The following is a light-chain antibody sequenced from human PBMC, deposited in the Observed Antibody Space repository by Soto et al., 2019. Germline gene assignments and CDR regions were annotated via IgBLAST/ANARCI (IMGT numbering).Light chain of an antibody. CDR3: TSYTSDTTLV. J-gene: IGLJ3*02. CDR1: SSDIGRYNF. V-gene: IGLV2-14*01. Sequence: QSALTQPASVSGSPGQSITISCTGTSSDIGRYNFVSWYQQHPGKPPKLMIFEVSTRPSGVSDRFSGSKSGDTASLTISGLQADDEADYFCTSYTSDTTLVFGGGTQLTVL. CDR2: EVS.